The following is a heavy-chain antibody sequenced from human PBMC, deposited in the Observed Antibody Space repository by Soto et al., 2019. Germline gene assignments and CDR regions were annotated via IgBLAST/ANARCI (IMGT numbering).Heavy chain of an antibody. D-gene: IGHD2-15*01. CDR2: FSLSGTT. CDR3: ARGMTPLGAPAWYYFDS. V-gene: IGHV4-4*07. Sequence: WETLSLTCTVSGASITGNSYWSWIRQPAGKGLEWIGRFSLSGTTNYNPSLRGRVTMSADVSKNQFSLRLTSVTAADTALYYCARGMTPLGAPAWYYFDSWGQGTLVTVSS. J-gene: IGHJ4*02. CDR1: GASITGNSY.